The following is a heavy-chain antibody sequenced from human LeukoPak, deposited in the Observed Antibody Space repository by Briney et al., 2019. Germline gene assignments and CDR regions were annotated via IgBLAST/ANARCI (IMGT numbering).Heavy chain of an antibody. J-gene: IGHJ6*03. CDR3: ARDPLAAAGTDYYYYMDV. Sequence: PSETLSLTCTVSGGSISSYYWSWIRQPAGKGLEWIGRIYTSGSTNYNPSLKSRVTMSVDTSKHQFSLKLSSVTAADTAVYYCARDPLAAAGTDYYYYMDVWGKGTTVTVSS. CDR1: GGSISSYY. D-gene: IGHD6-13*01. CDR2: IYTSGST. V-gene: IGHV4-4*07.